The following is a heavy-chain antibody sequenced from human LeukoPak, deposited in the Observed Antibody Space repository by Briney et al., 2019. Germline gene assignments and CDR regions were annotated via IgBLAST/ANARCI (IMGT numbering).Heavy chain of an antibody. Sequence: GGSLRLSCAASGFTFNGYSMNWVRQAPGKGLEWVSYVSSSKSYIYYADSAKGRFTISRDNAKNSLYLQMNSLRAEDTAVYYCAREGTALSMDVWGQGTTVTVSS. V-gene: IGHV3-21*01. J-gene: IGHJ6*01. CDR1: GFTFNGYS. CDR2: VSSSKSYI. CDR3: AREGTALSMDV.